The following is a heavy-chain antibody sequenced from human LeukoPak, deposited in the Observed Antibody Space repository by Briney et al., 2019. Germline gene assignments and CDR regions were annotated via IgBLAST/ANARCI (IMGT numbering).Heavy chain of an antibody. J-gene: IGHJ6*03. Sequence: GGSLRLSCAASEFTFSSFAMSWVRQAPGRGLAWISSISGPGDKTHYTDSVKGRFTISRDNSKNTLYLYMNTLRAADTAVYYCAKPTIPARPFLTYLYYYLDVWGEGATVIVSS. CDR3: AKPTIPARPFLTYLYYYLDV. CDR1: EFTFSSFA. D-gene: IGHD6-6*01. CDR2: ISGPGDKT. V-gene: IGHV3-23*01.